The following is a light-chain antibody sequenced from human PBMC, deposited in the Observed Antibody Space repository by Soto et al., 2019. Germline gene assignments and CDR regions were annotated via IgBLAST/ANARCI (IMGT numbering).Light chain of an antibody. Sequence: EIVMTESPATLSRSPGERATLSCRASQSLTSRYLAWYRQKPGQAPRLLIYGTSSRATGIPDRFSGSGSGADFTLTISRLEPEDFAVYYCQQYHSSPRTFGQGTKVDI. CDR3: QQYHSSPRT. CDR1: QSLTSRY. CDR2: GTS. J-gene: IGKJ1*01. V-gene: IGKV3-20*01.